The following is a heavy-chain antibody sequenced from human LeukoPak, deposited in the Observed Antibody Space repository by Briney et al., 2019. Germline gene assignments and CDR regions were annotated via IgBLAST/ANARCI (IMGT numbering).Heavy chain of an antibody. CDR2: MSPGGSS. Sequence: PSETPSLTCAVYGGPFSDYYWTWIRQTPGKGLEWIGEMSPGGSSNYNPSLKSRVTISVDTSKNQFSLKLRSVTAADTAVYYCARGRQDVNMILVVMAGVSYYLDVWSKGTTVTVS. V-gene: IGHV4-34*01. J-gene: IGHJ6*03. CDR1: GGPFSDYY. D-gene: IGHD3-22*01. CDR3: ARGRQDVNMILVVMAGVSYYLDV.